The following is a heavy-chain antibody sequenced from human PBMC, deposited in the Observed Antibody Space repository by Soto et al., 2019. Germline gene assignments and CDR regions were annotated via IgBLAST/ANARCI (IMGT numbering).Heavy chain of an antibody. CDR1: GGSVSSNIYY. J-gene: IGHJ4*02. CDR3: ARGYDYDSGGYFFDH. Sequence: QVQLQESGPGLVKPSQTLSLICTVSGGSVSSNIYYWTWIRQHPGKGPEWIGHIYYSGSTYYNPSLKSRVTISLDTAKNQFSLKLTSVTAADTAMYYCARGYDYDSGGYFFDHWGQGTLVTVSS. CDR2: IYYSGST. D-gene: IGHD3-22*01. V-gene: IGHV4-31*03.